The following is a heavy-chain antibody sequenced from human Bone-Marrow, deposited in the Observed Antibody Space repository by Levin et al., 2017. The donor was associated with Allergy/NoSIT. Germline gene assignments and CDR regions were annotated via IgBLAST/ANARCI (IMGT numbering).Heavy chain of an antibody. CDR2: ISGSGGST. CDR3: AKDLGYCSGGNCFFDY. J-gene: IGHJ4*02. CDR1: GFPFRSYA. V-gene: IGHV3-23*01. Sequence: LSLPCAASGFPFRSYAMSWVRQAPGKGLEWVSGISGSGGSTYYADSVKGRFTISRDNSKNTLYLQMNSLRAEDTAVYYCAKDLGYCSGGNCFFDYWGQGTLVTVSS. D-gene: IGHD2-15*01.